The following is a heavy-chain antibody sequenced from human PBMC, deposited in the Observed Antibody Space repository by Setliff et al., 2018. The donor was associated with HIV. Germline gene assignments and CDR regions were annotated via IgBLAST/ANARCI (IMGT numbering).Heavy chain of an antibody. CDR1: GYTFTSYG. V-gene: IGHV1-18*01. CDR3: ARGIAAAADFDY. J-gene: IGHJ4*02. D-gene: IGHD6-13*01. Sequence: ASVKVSCKASGYTFTSYGISWVGQAPGQGLEWMGWISAYNGNTNYAKKLQGRVTMTTDTSTSTAYMERRSLRSDDTAVYYCARGIAAAADFDYWGQGTLVTVSS. CDR2: ISAYNGNT.